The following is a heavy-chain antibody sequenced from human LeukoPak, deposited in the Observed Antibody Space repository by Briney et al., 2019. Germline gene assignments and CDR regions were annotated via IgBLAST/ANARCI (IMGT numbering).Heavy chain of an antibody. V-gene: IGHV5-51*01. Sequence: GESLKISCKGSGYSFTSYWIGWVRQMPGKGLEWMGIIYPGDSDTRYSPSFQGQVTISADKSISTAYLQWSSLKASDTAMYYCARAAAADPSYYYYYMDVWGKGTRVTVSS. CDR1: GYSFTSYW. CDR3: ARAAAADPSYYYYYMDV. D-gene: IGHD6-13*01. CDR2: IYPGDSDT. J-gene: IGHJ6*03.